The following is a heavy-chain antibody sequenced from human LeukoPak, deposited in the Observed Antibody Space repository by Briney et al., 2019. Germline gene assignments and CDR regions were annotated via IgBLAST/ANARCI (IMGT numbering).Heavy chain of an antibody. CDR1: GFSLNTSGVG. V-gene: IGHV2-5*02. CDR3: AHRPDISAPHYYFHY. Sequence: SGPTLVKPTQTLTLTCTFSGFSLNTSGVGVGWIRQPPGKALKWLALIYWDDDKRYSPSLKSRLTITKGTSKNQVVLTMTNMDPVDTATYYCAHRPDISAPHYYFHYWGQGTLVTVSS. CDR2: IYWDDDK. J-gene: IGHJ4*02. D-gene: IGHD3-9*01.